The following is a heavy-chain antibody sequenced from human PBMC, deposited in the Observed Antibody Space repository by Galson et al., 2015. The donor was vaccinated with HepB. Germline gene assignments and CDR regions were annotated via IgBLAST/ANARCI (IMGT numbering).Heavy chain of an antibody. CDR1: GFTFSSYA. Sequence: SLRLSCAASGFTFSSYAMHWVRQAPGKGLEWVAVISYDGSNKYYADSVKGRFTISRDNSKNTLYLQMNSLRAEDTAVYYCARVRVPSSGRSAPNYWGQGTLVTVSS. J-gene: IGHJ4*02. D-gene: IGHD6-19*01. CDR3: ARVRVPSSGRSAPNY. CDR2: ISYDGSNK. V-gene: IGHV3-30-3*01.